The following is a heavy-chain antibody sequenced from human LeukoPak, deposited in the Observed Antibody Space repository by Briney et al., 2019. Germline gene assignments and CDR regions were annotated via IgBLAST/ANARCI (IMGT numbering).Heavy chain of an antibody. D-gene: IGHD2-15*01. J-gene: IGHJ4*02. V-gene: IGHV1-18*04. Sequence: GASVKVSCKASGYTFTSYGISWVRQAPGQGLEWMGWISAYNGNTNYAQKLQGRVTMTTDTSTSTACMELRSLRSDDTAVYYCARDRRYCSGGSCFDIDYWGQGTLVTISS. CDR1: GYTFTSYG. CDR3: ARDRRYCSGGSCFDIDY. CDR2: ISAYNGNT.